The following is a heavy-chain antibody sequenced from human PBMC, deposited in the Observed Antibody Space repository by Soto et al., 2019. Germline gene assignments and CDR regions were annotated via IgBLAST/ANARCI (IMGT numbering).Heavy chain of an antibody. CDR1: GYSISSGSY. Sequence: PSETLSLTCTVSGYSISSGSYWAWIRQPPGKGPEWIASIYHGGTTFYNPSLKSRITISVDTSKNQFSLKLSSVTAADTAVYYSARDWEVDYYGMGVWGQGTTVTVSS. CDR3: ARDWEVDYYGMGV. V-gene: IGHV4-38-2*02. J-gene: IGHJ6*02. CDR2: IYHGGTT. D-gene: IGHD1-26*01.